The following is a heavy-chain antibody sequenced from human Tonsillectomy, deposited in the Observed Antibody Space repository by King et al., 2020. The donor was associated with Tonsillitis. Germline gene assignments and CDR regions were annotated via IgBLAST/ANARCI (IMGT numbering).Heavy chain of an antibody. Sequence: VQLVESGGGLVQPGGSLRLSCAASGFTFSNYAMTWIRQAPGKGLEWVSIISASGDSTFYSDSVKGRFTISRDNSKNTLYLQMDSLRADDTAVYYCAKLVCDLRAYCGAYQFYFDSWGQGTLVTVSS. CDR1: GFTFSNYA. CDR3: AKLVCDLRAYCGAYQFYFDS. CDR2: ISASGDST. V-gene: IGHV3-23*04. J-gene: IGHJ4*02. D-gene: IGHD2-21*01.